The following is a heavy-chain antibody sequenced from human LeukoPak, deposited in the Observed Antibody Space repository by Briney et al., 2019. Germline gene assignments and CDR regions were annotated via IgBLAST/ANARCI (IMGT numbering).Heavy chain of an antibody. D-gene: IGHD3/OR15-3a*01. J-gene: IGHJ6*03. CDR3: AKVGLAVDNYYYYYMDV. CDR1: GYSISSGYY. V-gene: IGHV3-23*01. CDR2: ISGSGGST. Sequence: ETLSLTCTVSGYSISSGYYWGWIRQPPGKGLEWVSAISGSGGSTYYADSVKGRFTISRDNSKNTLYLQMNSLRAEDTAVYYCAKVGLAVDNYYYYYMDVWGKGTTVTVSS.